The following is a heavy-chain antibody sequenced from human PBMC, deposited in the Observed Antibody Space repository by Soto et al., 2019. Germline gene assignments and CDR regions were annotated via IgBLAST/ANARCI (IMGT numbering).Heavy chain of an antibody. Sequence: LRLSCAASGFTFSTYSMHWVRQAPGKGLEWVAVISYDGSNKYYADSVKGRFTISRDNSKNTLYLQMNSLRAEDTAVYYCARDVRTYQGNFDYWGQGTLVTVSS. V-gene: IGHV3-30-3*01. J-gene: IGHJ4*02. CDR1: GFTFSTYS. CDR3: ARDVRTYQGNFDY. CDR2: ISYDGSNK. D-gene: IGHD2-2*01.